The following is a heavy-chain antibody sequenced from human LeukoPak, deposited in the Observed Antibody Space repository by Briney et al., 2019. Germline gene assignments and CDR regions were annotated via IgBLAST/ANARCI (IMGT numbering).Heavy chain of an antibody. Sequence: GGSLRLSCAVSRFTFSSYEMNWVRQAPGKGLEWVSYISTSASTIYYADSVKGRFTIPRDNAKNSLYLQMNSLRAEDTAVYYCARGFHRYNYDSGAYSVYWGQGTLVTVSS. D-gene: IGHD3-22*01. CDR3: ARGFHRYNYDSGAYSVY. V-gene: IGHV3-48*03. J-gene: IGHJ4*02. CDR2: ISTSASTI. CDR1: RFTFSSYE.